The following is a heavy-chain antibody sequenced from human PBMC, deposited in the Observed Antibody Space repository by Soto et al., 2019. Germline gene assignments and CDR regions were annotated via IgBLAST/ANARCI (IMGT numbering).Heavy chain of an antibody. D-gene: IGHD5-18*01. V-gene: IGHV1-18*01. CDR1: GYTFTSYG. CDR2: ISAYNGNT. CDR3: GRDEITRGYNYGSPSGVDY. Sequence: ASVKVSCKASGYTFTSYGISWVRQAPGQGLEWMGWISAYNGNTNYAQKLQGRVTMTTDTSTSTAYMELRSLRSDDTAVYYCGRDEITRGYNYGSPSGVDYWGQGTLVTVPQ. J-gene: IGHJ4*02.